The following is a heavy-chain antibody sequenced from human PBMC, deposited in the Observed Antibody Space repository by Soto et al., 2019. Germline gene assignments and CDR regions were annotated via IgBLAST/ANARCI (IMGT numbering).Heavy chain of an antibody. CDR1: GDSITGAAYY. V-gene: IGHV4-31*03. Sequence: SETLSLTCTVSGDSITGAAYYWSWIRQHPGKGLEWIGYIYYIGTTYYNPSLESRVTISLDTSKNHFSLKLSSVTAADTAMYFCARETGYFGGDNWFDPWGQGTLVTVSS. CDR3: ARETGYFGGDNWFDP. D-gene: IGHD3-16*01. CDR2: IYYIGTT. J-gene: IGHJ5*02.